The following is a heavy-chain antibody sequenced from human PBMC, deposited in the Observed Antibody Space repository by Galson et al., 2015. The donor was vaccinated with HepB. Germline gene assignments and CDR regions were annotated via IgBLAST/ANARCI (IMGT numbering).Heavy chain of an antibody. CDR1: GFTFSGYA. CDR3: TRLGDFSGYSSS. J-gene: IGHJ4*02. V-gene: IGHV3-73*01. CDR2: ISSKASNYAT. D-gene: IGHD6-19*01. Sequence: SLRLSCAASGFTFSGYAINWVRQASGKGLEWVCHISSKASNYATAYAAALKGRFTISRDDSKNTAYMHMIGLKTEDTAVYYCTRLGDFSGYSSSWGQGTPVTVSS.